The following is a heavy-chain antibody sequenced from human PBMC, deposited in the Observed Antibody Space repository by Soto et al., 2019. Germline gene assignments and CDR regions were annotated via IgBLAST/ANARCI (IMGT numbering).Heavy chain of an antibody. CDR1: GYNFAGYW. V-gene: IGHV5-51*01. J-gene: IGHJ4*02. Sequence: PGESLKISCKGSGYNFAGYWIAWVRQMPGKGLELMGIIYPSDSDTRYRPSFQGQVTISADKSISSAYLQWSSLRASDTAMYYCARALYDIMTGYHYWGQGALVTVSS. CDR2: IYPSDSDT. D-gene: IGHD3-9*01. CDR3: ARALYDIMTGYHY.